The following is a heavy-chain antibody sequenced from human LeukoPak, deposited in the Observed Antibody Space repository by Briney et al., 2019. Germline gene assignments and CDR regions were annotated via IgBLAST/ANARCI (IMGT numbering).Heavy chain of an antibody. CDR3: ATLRYFDWFRPDYYYYYMDV. V-gene: IGHV1-69*05. CDR2: IIPIFGTA. Sequence: GASVKVSCKASGGTFSSYAISWVRQAPGQGLEWMGGIIPIFGTANYAQKFQGRVTITTDGSTSTAYMELSSLRSEDTAVYYCATLRYFDWFRPDYYYYYMDVWGKGTTVTVSS. CDR1: GGTFSSYA. D-gene: IGHD3-9*01. J-gene: IGHJ6*03.